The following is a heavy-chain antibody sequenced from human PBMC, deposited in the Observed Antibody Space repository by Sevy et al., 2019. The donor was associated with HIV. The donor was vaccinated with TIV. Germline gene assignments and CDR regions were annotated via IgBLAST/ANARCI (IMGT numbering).Heavy chain of an antibody. J-gene: IGHJ5*02. V-gene: IGHV1-18*01. Sequence: ASVKVSCKASGYTLTSYGISWVRQAPRQGLEWIGWISAYNGNTNYAQTLQGRVTMTTDTSTSTAYMELRSLRSDDTAVYYCARDGRFCSGGSCYDWFDPWGQGTLVTVSS. CDR2: ISAYNGNT. CDR1: GYTLTSYG. D-gene: IGHD2-15*01. CDR3: ARDGRFCSGGSCYDWFDP.